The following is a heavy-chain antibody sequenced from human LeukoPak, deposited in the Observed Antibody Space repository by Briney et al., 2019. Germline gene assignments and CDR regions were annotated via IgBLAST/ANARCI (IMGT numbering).Heavy chain of an antibody. D-gene: IGHD2-2*01. CDR1: GYTFTRYG. Sequence: GASVKVSCKASGYTFTRYGISWVRQAPGQGLEWMGWISTYNGDTNYAQNFQGRVTMTTDTSTTTAYMELRSLRSDDSAIYFCARDPSNTSGRYIYFDYWGQGTLVTVSS. V-gene: IGHV1-18*01. J-gene: IGHJ4*02. CDR3: ARDPSNTSGRYIYFDY. CDR2: ISTYNGDT.